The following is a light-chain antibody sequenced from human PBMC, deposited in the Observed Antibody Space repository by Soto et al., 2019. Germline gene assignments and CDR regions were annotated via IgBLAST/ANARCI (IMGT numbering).Light chain of an antibody. J-gene: IGKJ2*01. CDR3: QQYNDWPPYT. CDR2: SAS. V-gene: IGKV3-15*01. Sequence: EIMMTQSPATLSVSPGERATLSCRASQSVNINLAWYQQKPGQAPRLLIYSASTSATGIPVRFSGSGSGTEFTLTISSLQSEDIAVYYCQQYNDWPPYTFGQGTKLEIK. CDR1: QSVNIN.